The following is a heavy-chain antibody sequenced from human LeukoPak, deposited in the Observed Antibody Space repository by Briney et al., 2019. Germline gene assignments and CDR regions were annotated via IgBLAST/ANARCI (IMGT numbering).Heavy chain of an antibody. V-gene: IGHV4-30-2*01. CDR2: IYHGGST. J-gene: IGHJ4*02. Sequence: PSQTLSLTCAVSGGSISSGGYSWSWIRQPPGKGLEWIGYIYHGGSTYYNPSLKSRVTISVDRSKNQFSLKLSSVTAADTAVYYCASYAVAGGGDYWGQGTLVTVSS. D-gene: IGHD6-19*01. CDR1: GGSISSGGYS. CDR3: ASYAVAGGGDY.